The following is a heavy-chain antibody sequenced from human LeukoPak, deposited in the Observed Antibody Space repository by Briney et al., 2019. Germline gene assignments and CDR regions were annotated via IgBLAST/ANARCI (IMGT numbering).Heavy chain of an antibody. CDR2: IRYDGSNK. D-gene: IGHD6-13*01. V-gene: IGHV3-30*02. Sequence: PGGSLRLSCAASGFTFSSYGMHWVRQAPGKGLEWVAFIRYDGSNKYYADSVKGRFTISRDNSKNTLYLQMNSLRAEDTAVYYCAREYSSSSGPFDYWGQGTLVTVSS. CDR1: GFTFSSYG. J-gene: IGHJ4*02. CDR3: AREYSSSSGPFDY.